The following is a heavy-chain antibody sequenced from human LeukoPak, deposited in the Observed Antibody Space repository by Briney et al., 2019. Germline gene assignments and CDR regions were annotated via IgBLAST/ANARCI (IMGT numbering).Heavy chain of an antibody. V-gene: IGHV1-18*01. CDR2: ISGYNGNT. D-gene: IGHD5-12*01. CDR3: ARDYGYGVTVMISDDY. Sequence: ASVNVSCKASGYTFNRYGITLVRQAPGQGLEGMGWISGYNGNTNYAQKLQGRVTMTTDTSTSTAYMELRSLRSDDTAMYYCARDYGYGVTVMISDDYWGQGTLVTVSS. J-gene: IGHJ4*02. CDR1: GYTFNRYG.